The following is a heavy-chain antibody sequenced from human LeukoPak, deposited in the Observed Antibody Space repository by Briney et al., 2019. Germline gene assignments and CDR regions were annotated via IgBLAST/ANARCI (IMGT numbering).Heavy chain of an antibody. CDR1: GYTFTDYY. Sequence: ASVKVSCKASGYTFTDYYMHWVRQAPGHGLEWMGWINPNSGGTNYAQNFQGRVTMTRDTSISTAYMELSRLRSGDTAVYYCAGYSGSYLVLGTFDVWGQGTMVTVSS. J-gene: IGHJ3*01. CDR2: INPNSGGT. D-gene: IGHD1-26*01. CDR3: AGYSGSYLVLGTFDV. V-gene: IGHV1-2*02.